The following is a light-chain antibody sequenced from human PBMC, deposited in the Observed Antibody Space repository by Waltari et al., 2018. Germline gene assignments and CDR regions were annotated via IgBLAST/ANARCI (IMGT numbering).Light chain of an antibody. CDR1: QSVSSN. Sequence: EKVMTPSPVTLSVSPGERATLSCRASQSVSSNLARYQQKPGQAPMLLIYGASTRATGIPARFSGSGSGTEFTLTISSLQSEDFAVYYCQQYNNWPPLFTFGPGTKVDIK. CDR2: GAS. J-gene: IGKJ3*01. CDR3: QQYNNWPPLFT. V-gene: IGKV3-15*01.